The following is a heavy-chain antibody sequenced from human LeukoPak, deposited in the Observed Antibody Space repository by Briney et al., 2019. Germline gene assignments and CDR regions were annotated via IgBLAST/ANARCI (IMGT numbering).Heavy chain of an antibody. V-gene: IGHV4-59*01. J-gene: IGHJ3*02. CDR2: IYYSGST. CDR3: ARKYYYDSSVDAFDI. CDR1: GGSISSYY. D-gene: IGHD3-22*01. Sequence: PSETLSLTCTVSGGSISSYYWSWIRQPPGKGLEWIGYIYYSGSTNYNPSLKSRVTISVDTSKNQFSLKLSSVTAADTAVYYCARKYYYDSSVDAFDIWGQGTMVTVSS.